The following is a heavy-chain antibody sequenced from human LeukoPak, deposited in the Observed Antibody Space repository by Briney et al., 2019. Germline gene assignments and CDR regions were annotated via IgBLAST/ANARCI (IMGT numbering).Heavy chain of an antibody. D-gene: IGHD6-19*01. Sequence: GASVKVSCKASGYTFTGYYMHWVRQAPGQGLEWMGWISAYNGNTNYAQKLQGRVTMTTDTSTSTAYMELRSLRSDDTAVYYCSVVAGRIDYWGQGTLVTVSS. J-gene: IGHJ4*02. CDR1: GYTFTGYY. CDR3: SVVAGRIDY. V-gene: IGHV1-18*04. CDR2: ISAYNGNT.